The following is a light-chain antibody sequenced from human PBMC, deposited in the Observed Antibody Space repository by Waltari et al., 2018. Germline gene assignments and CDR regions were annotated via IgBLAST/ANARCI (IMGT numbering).Light chain of an antibody. Sequence: SYELTQPPSVSVSPGQAARITCSGDALPKKYAYWYPKKPGRAPVLVIYEDSKRPSGIPERFSGSSSGTTATLTLSGAQVEDEGDYYCYSTDSSGTQRVFGGGTKLTVL. CDR3: YSTDSSGTQRV. J-gene: IGLJ2*01. V-gene: IGLV3-10*01. CDR2: EDS. CDR1: ALPKKY.